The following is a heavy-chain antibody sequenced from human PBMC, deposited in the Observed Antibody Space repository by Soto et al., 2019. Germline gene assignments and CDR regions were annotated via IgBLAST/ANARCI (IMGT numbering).Heavy chain of an antibody. J-gene: IGHJ6*02. CDR1: GFTFSSYE. CDR3: ARDLTRLRPSYYYYYGMDV. D-gene: IGHD5-12*01. CDR2: ISSSGSTI. V-gene: IGHV3-48*03. Sequence: LRLSCAASGFTFSSYEMNWVRQAPGKGLEWVSYISSSGSTIYYADSVKGRFTISRDNAKNSLYLQMNSLRAEDTAVYYCARDLTRLRPSYYYYYGMDVWGQGTTVT.